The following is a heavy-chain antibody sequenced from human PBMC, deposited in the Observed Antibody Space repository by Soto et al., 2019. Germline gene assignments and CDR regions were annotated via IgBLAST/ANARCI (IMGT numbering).Heavy chain of an antibody. V-gene: IGHV4-61*01. Sequence: SETLSLTCTVSGGSVSSGTYYWSWIRQPPVKGLEWIGSFYYSGSTNHNPSLKSRVTISVDTSKNQFSLKLSFVTAADTAVYYCARGGKWELAHFDYWGQGALVTVSS. CDR1: GGSVSSGTYY. CDR3: ARGGKWELAHFDY. J-gene: IGHJ4*02. D-gene: IGHD1-26*01. CDR2: FYYSGST.